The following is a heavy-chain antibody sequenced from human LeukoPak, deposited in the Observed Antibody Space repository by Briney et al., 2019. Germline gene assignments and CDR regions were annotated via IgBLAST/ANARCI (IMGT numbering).Heavy chain of an antibody. Sequence: GGSLRLSCAASGFTFDDYGMHWVRQAPGKGLEWVAFIRYDGSNKYYADSVKGRFTISRDNSKNTLYLQMNSLRAEDTAVYYCAQDQGILYWGQGTLVTVSS. D-gene: IGHD6-13*01. CDR2: IRYDGSNK. CDR1: GFTFDDYG. J-gene: IGHJ4*02. V-gene: IGHV3-30*02. CDR3: AQDQGILY.